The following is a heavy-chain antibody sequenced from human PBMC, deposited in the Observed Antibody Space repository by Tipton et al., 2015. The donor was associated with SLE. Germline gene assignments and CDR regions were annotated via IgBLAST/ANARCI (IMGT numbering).Heavy chain of an antibody. J-gene: IGHJ3*01. Sequence: QVQLVQSGPEVKKPGASVRVSCKTSGYTFTSYYMYWVRQARGQGLEWMGVINPSSGSPNYAQKFQGRVTMTRDKSTSTAYMELSSLRSEDTAVYFCARGQTSWGQGTMVTVSS. CDR2: INPSSGSP. CDR1: GYTFTSYY. V-gene: IGHV1-46*01. CDR3: ARGQTS.